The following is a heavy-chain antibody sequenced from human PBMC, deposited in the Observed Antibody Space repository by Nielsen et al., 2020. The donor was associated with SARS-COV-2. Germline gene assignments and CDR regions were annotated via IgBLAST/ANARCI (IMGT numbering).Heavy chain of an antibody. CDR1: GGSISSYY. V-gene: IGHV4-59*08. CDR2: IYYSGST. D-gene: IGHD3-3*01. CDR3: ARGVFPYDFWSGYYTGIEYAFDI. Sequence: SETLSLTCTVSGGSISSYYWSWIRQPPGKGLEWIGYIYYSGSTNYNPSLKSRVTISVDTSKNQFSLKLSSVTAADTAVYYCARGVFPYDFWSGYYTGIEYAFDIWGQGTMVTVSS. J-gene: IGHJ3*02.